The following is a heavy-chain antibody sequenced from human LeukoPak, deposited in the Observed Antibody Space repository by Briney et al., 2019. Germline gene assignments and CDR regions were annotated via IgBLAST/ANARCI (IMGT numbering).Heavy chain of an antibody. D-gene: IGHD3-3*02. V-gene: IGHV4-30-2*01. CDR3: ARAPLGFLEWSCDAFDI. Sequence: SETLSLTCTVSGGSISSGGYYWSWIRQPPGKGLEWIEYIYHSGSTYYNPSLKSRVTISVDRSKNQFSLKLSSVTAADTAVYYCARAPLGFLEWSCDAFDIWGQGTMVTVSS. CDR2: IYHSGST. CDR1: GGSISSGGYY. J-gene: IGHJ3*02.